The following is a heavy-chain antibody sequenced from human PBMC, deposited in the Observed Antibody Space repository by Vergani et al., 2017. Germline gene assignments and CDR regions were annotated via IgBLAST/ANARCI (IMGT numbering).Heavy chain of an antibody. D-gene: IGHD3-10*01. CDR3: ARCEWFGELLGGWFDP. V-gene: IGHV5-51*01. J-gene: IGHJ5*02. CDR2: IYPCDSDT. CDR1: GYRFTSYW. Sequence: EVQLVQSGAEVKKPGESLKISCKGSGYRFTSYWIGWVRQMPGKGLEWMGIIYPCDSDTRYSPSFQGQVTISADKSISTAYLQWSSLKASDTAMYYCARCEWFGELLGGWFDPWGQGTLVTVSS.